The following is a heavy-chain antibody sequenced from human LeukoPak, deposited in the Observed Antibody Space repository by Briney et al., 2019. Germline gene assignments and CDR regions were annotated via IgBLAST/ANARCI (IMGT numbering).Heavy chain of an antibody. CDR2: ISYDGSNK. Sequence: GRSLRLSCAASGFTFSSYAMHWVRQAPGKGLEWVAVISYDGSNKYYADSVKGRFTISRDNSKNTLYLQMNSLRAEDTAVYYCARMGYSYGIDYWGQGTLVTVSS. J-gene: IGHJ4*02. V-gene: IGHV3-30-3*01. D-gene: IGHD5-18*01. CDR3: ARMGYSYGIDY. CDR1: GFTFSSYA.